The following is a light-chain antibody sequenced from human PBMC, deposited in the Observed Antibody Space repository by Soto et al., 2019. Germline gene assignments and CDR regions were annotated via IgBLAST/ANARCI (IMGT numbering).Light chain of an antibody. CDR2: GAS. J-gene: IGKJ1*01. Sequence: EIVMTQSPATLSVSPGERATLSCRASQSVSSNLAWYQQKPGQAPRLPIYGASTRATGIPARFSGSGSGTEFTLTISSLQSEDFAVYYCQQYNNWPQTFSQGTKVEIK. CDR3: QQYNNWPQT. CDR1: QSVSSN. V-gene: IGKV3-15*01.